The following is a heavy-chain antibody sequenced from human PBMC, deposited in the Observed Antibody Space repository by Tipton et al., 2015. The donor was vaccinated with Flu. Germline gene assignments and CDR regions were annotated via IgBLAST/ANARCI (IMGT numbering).Heavy chain of an antibody. CDR2: IYFGGST. Sequence: TLSLTCTVSGGSTSSSTDYWGWIRQPPGKGLEWVGTIYFGGSTYCNPSLRSRVTISVDTSKNQFSLRLSSVTAADTAVYYCARHTGDSVRGLIDYWGQGTLVTVSS. CDR3: ARHTGDSVRGLIDY. V-gene: IGHV4-39*01. D-gene: IGHD3-10*02. CDR1: GGSTSSSTDY. J-gene: IGHJ4*02.